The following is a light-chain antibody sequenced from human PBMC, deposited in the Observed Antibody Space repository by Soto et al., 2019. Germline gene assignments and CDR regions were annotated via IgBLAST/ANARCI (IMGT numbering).Light chain of an antibody. J-gene: IGKJ1*01. Sequence: ESMLTKSPGTLSLSRGERATLSCRASQSVSSSLAWYQQKPGQAPRLLIYGASSRATGIPDRFSGSGSGPDFTLTISRLEPEDFAVYFCQHYGSSRTFGQGTKVDIK. CDR1: QSVSSS. V-gene: IGKV3-20*01. CDR2: GAS. CDR3: QHYGSSRT.